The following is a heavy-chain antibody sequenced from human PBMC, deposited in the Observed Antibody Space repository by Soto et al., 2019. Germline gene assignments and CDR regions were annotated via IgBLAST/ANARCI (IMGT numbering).Heavy chain of an antibody. D-gene: IGHD6-6*01. Sequence: KPSETLSLTCTVSGGSISSYYWSWIRQPPGKGLEWIGYIYYSGSTNYNPSLKSRVTISVDTSKNQFSLKLSSVTAADTAVYYCARVAYSSSMYYFDYWGQGTLVTVSS. J-gene: IGHJ4*02. CDR2: IYYSGST. CDR1: GGSISSYY. V-gene: IGHV4-59*01. CDR3: ARVAYSSSMYYFDY.